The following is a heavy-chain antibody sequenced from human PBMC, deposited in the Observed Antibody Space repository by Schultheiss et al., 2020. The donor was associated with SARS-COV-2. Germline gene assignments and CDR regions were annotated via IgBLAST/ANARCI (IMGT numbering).Heavy chain of an antibody. J-gene: IGHJ4*02. CDR2: FDPEDGET. CDR3: ATDGERYCSGGSCSPAFDY. D-gene: IGHD2-15*01. CDR1: GYTLTELS. Sequence: ASVKVSCKVSGYTLTELSMHWVRQAPGKGLEWMGGFDPEDGETIYAQKFQGRVTMTRNTSISTAYMELSSLRSEDTAVYYCATDGERYCSGGSCSPAFDYWGQGTLVTVSS. V-gene: IGHV1-24*01.